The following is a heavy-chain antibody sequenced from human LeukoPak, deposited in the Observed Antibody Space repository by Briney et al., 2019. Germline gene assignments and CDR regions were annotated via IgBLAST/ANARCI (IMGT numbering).Heavy chain of an antibody. V-gene: IGHV3-7*05. CDR3: ARVGWHDGSDY. Sequence: GGALRLSCAASGFTFTSFWMSWVRQAPGTGVQWLANINEDGSEEYYVDSVEGRFTISRDNAKNSVNLQMNSLRVDDTAVYYCARVGWHDGSDYWGPGTPVTVSS. D-gene: IGHD3-10*01. CDR1: GFTFTSFW. CDR2: INEDGSEE. J-gene: IGHJ4*02.